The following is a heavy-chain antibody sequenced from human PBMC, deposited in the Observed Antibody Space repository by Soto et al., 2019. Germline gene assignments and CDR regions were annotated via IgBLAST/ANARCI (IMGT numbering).Heavy chain of an antibody. Sequence: VGSLRLACAASGFTFSSYAMHWVRQAPGKGLEWVAVISYDGSNKYYADSVKGRFTISRDNSKNTLYLQMNSLRAEDTAVYYCARGPSSLTRFDYWGQGTLVTVSS. J-gene: IGHJ4*02. D-gene: IGHD2-2*01. CDR3: ARGPSSLTRFDY. CDR2: ISYDGSNK. CDR1: GFTFSSYA. V-gene: IGHV3-30-3*01.